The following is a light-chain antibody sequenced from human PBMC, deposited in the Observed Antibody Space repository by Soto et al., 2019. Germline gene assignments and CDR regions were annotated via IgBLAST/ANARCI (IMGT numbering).Light chain of an antibody. CDR3: QQNNRYTWT. V-gene: IGKV1-5*03. J-gene: IGKJ1*01. CDR1: QTIYRW. CDR2: KAS. Sequence: DIQMTQSPSTLSASIGDRVTITCRASQTIYRWLAWYQQKPGKAPNLLIYKASNLPSGVPSRFSGSGSGTEFTLTISGLQPDDSALYYCQQNNRYTWTFGQGTKVEIK.